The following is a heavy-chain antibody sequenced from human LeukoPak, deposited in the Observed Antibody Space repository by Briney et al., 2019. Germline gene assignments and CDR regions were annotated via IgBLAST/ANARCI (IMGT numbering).Heavy chain of an antibody. CDR3: AREIRFLESNWFDP. Sequence: PGRSLRLSCAASGFTFSSYAMHWVRQAPGKGLEWVAVISYDGSNKYYADSVKGRFTISRDNSKNTLYLQMNSLRAEDTAVYYCAREIRFLESNWFDPWGQGTLVVVST. D-gene: IGHD3-3*01. J-gene: IGHJ5*02. CDR1: GFTFSSYA. CDR2: ISYDGSNK. V-gene: IGHV3-30-3*01.